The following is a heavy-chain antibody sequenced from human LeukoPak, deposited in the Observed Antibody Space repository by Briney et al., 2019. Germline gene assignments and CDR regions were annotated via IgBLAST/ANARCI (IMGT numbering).Heavy chain of an antibody. CDR1: GYSISSGYY. V-gene: IGHV4-38-2*02. J-gene: IGHJ4*02. D-gene: IGHD3-22*01. CDR2: IYHSGST. Sequence: SETLSLTCTVSGYSISSGYYWGWIRQSPGKGLEWIGSIYHSGSTYYNPSLKSRVTISVDTSKNQFSLKLSSVTAADTAVYYCARGLDYYDSSGYYYDWGQGTLVTVSS. CDR3: ARGLDYYDSSGYYYD.